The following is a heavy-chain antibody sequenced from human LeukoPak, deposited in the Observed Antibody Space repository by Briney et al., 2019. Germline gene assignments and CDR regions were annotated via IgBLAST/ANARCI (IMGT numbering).Heavy chain of an antibody. Sequence: SETLPLTCPVSGGTISSYYWNWFRQQPAKELEWIGYIYYSGSTNYYPSLKSQVTISVDTSKNQFSLQLSSVTAADTAVYYCARVYYYYYYGMDVWGQGTTVTVSS. CDR1: GGTISSYY. CDR3: ARVYYYYYYGMDV. CDR2: IYYSGST. J-gene: IGHJ6*02. V-gene: IGHV4-59*01.